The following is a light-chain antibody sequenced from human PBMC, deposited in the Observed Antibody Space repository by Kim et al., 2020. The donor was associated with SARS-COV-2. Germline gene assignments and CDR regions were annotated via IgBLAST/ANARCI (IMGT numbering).Light chain of an antibody. CDR1: QSVSSSY. V-gene: IGKV3-20*01. CDR2: GAS. J-gene: IGKJ1*01. Sequence: SPGERATLSCRASQSVSSSYLAWYQQKPVQAPRLLSYGASSRATGIPDRFSGSGSGTDFTLTISRLEPEDFAVYYCQQYGSSQWTFGQGTKVDIK. CDR3: QQYGSSQWT.